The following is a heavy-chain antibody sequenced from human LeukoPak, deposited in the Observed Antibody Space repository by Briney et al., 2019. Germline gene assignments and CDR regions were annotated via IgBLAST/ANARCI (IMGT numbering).Heavy chain of an antibody. D-gene: IGHD3-10*01. Sequence: SETLSLTCAVYGGTFSGYYWSWIRQPPGKGLEWIGEINHSGSTNYNPSLKSRVTISVDTSKNQFSLKLSSVTAADTAVYYCARKGYYYGSGRRYYYFDYWGQGTLVTVSS. CDR3: ARKGYYYGSGRRYYYFDY. J-gene: IGHJ4*02. CDR1: GGTFSGYY. CDR2: INHSGST. V-gene: IGHV4-34*01.